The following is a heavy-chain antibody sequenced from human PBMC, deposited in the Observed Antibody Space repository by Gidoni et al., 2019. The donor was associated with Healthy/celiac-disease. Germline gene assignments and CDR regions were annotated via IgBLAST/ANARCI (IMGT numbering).Heavy chain of an antibody. J-gene: IGHJ6*02. CDR3: ACRRTGDYYYGMDV. CDR1: GGSFSGYY. V-gene: IGHV4-34*01. CDR2: INHSGST. D-gene: IGHD3-10*01. Sequence: QVQLQQWGAGLLKPSETLSLTCAVYGGSFSGYYWSWIRQPPGKGLEWIGEINHSGSTNYNPSLKSRVTISVDTSKNQFSLKLSSVTAADTAVYYCACRRTGDYYYGMDVWGQGTTVTVSS.